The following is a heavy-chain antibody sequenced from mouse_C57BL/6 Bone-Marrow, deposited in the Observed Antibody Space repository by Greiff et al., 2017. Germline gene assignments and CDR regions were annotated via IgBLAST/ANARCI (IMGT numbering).Heavy chain of an antibody. V-gene: IGHV1-22*01. Sequence: VQLQQSGPELVKPGASVKMSCKASGYTFTDYKMPWVKQSHGKSLEWIGYINPNNGGTSYNQKFKGKATLTVNKSSSTAYMELRSLTSEDAAVYYCARRDWDYDAWFAYWGQGTLVTVSA. CDR2: INPNNGGT. D-gene: IGHD2-4*01. CDR3: ARRDWDYDAWFAY. J-gene: IGHJ3*01. CDR1: GYTFTDYK.